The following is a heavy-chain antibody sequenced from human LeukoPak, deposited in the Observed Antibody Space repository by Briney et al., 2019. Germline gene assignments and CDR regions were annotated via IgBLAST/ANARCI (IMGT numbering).Heavy chain of an antibody. V-gene: IGHV1-18*01. J-gene: IGHJ5*02. CDR3: ARDLGYCSSTSCHHWFDP. CDR2: ISAYNGNT. Sequence: ASVKVSCKASGYTFTSYGISWVRQAPGQGLEWMGWISAYNGNTNYAQKLQGRVTMTTDTSTSTAYMELRSLRSDDTAVYYCARDLGYCSSTSCHHWFDPWGQGTLVTVSS. CDR1: GYTFTSYG. D-gene: IGHD2-2*01.